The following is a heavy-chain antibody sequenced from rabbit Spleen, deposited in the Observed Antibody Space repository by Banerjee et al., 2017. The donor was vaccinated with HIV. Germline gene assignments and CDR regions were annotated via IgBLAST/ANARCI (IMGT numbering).Heavy chain of an antibody. CDR2: IYGATGSSA. CDR3: ARDGRGAIYSYGDFNL. J-gene: IGHJ4*01. Sequence: QQQLEESGGDLVKPEGSLTLTCTASGFSFSSHLYMCWVRQAPGKGLELIACIYGATGSSAWYANWAKGRFTISRENAQNTVFLQMTSLTAADTATYFCARDGRGAIYSYGDFNLWGPGTLVTVS. V-gene: IGHV1S45*01. D-gene: IGHD6-1*01. CDR1: GFSFSSHLY.